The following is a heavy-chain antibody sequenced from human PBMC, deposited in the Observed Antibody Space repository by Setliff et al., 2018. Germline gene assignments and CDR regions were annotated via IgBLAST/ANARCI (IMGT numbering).Heavy chain of an antibody. Sequence: GASVKVSCKASGGAFSNYGITWVRQAPGQGLEWMGGIIPIFGTTTYAQKFQGRVTITTDESTSTGYMELSSLRSEDTAVYFCASYERYCYGGSCYYFDYWGQGTLVTVSS. CDR2: IIPIFGTT. J-gene: IGHJ4*02. D-gene: IGHD2-15*01. CDR1: GGAFSNYG. V-gene: IGHV1-69*05. CDR3: ASYERYCYGGSCYYFDY.